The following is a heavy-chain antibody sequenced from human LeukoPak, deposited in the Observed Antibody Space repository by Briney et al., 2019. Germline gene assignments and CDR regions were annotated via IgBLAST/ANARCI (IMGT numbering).Heavy chain of an antibody. CDR3: ASIRPRYSSSWQNFDY. V-gene: IGHV3-74*01. J-gene: IGHJ4*02. D-gene: IGHD6-13*01. CDR1: GFTFSSYW. CDR2: INSDGSST. Sequence: GGSLRLSCAASGFTFSSYWMHWVRQAPGKGLVWVSRINSDGSSTSYADSVKGRFTISRDNAKNTLYLQMNSLRAEDTAVYYCASIRPRYSSSWQNFDYWGQGTLVTVSS.